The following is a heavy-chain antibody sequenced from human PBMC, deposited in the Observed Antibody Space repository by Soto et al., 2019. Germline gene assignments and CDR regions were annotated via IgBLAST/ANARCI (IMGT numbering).Heavy chain of an antibody. V-gene: IGHV3-74*01. D-gene: IGHD4-17*01. CDR2: INSDGSST. CDR1: GFAFSSYW. CDR3: ARSDLSAVDYFLYYGMDV. Sequence: PGGSLRLSCAASGFAFSSYWMHWARQAPGKGLVWVSRINSDGSSTSYADSVKGRFTISRDNAKNTLYLQMNSLRAEDTAVYYCARSDLSAVDYFLYYGMDVWGQGTTVTVSS. J-gene: IGHJ6*02.